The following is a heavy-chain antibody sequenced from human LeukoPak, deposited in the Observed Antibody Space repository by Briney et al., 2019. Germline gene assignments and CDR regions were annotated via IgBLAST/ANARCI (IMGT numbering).Heavy chain of an antibody. J-gene: IGHJ6*02. CDR1: GYSFTSHW. CDR2: IDPSDSYT. V-gene: IGHV5-10-1*01. CDR3: ARRSAVAGYGMDV. D-gene: IGHD6-19*01. Sequence: GASLKISCKGSGYSFTSHWINWVRPMPGKGLEWMGTIDPSDSYTNFSPSFQGHVTISADKSISTAYLQSSSLKASDTAMYYCARRSAVAGYGMDVWGQGTTVTVS.